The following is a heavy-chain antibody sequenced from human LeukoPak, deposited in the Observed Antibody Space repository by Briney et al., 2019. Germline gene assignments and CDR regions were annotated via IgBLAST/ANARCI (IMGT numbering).Heavy chain of an antibody. J-gene: IGHJ4*02. CDR1: GFTVSSNY. Sequence: PGGSLRPSCAASGFTVSSNYMSWVRQAPGKGLEWVSAIYSGGSTYYADSVKGRFTISRDNSKNTLYLQMNSLRAEDTAVYYCARDRTAAGTFDYWGQGTLVTVSS. CDR3: ARDRTAAGTFDY. D-gene: IGHD6-13*01. CDR2: IYSGGST. V-gene: IGHV3-66*01.